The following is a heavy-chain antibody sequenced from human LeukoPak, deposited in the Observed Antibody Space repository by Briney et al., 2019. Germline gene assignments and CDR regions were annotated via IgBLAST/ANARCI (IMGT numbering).Heavy chain of an antibody. Sequence: GGSLRLSCAASGFIFSTSWMSWVRQAPGQGLVWVAFISSHGSNKYYADSVKGRFTISRDNSKNTLYLQMNSLRAEDTAVYYCARGRLTVVTPGFLYYFDYWGQGTLVTVSS. D-gene: IGHD4-23*01. CDR2: ISSHGSNK. J-gene: IGHJ4*02. CDR3: ARGRLTVVTPGFLYYFDY. V-gene: IGHV3-30*03. CDR1: GFIFSTSW.